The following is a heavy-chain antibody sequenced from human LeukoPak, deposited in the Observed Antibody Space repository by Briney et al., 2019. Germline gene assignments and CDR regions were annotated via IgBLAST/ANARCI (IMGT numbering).Heavy chain of an antibody. D-gene: IGHD2-15*01. Sequence: GGSLRLSCAASGFTFSSYEMNWVRQAPGKGLEWVSYISSSGSTIYYADSVKGRFTISRDNAENSLYLQMNSLRAGDTAVYYCARGYCSGGSCYTYWGQGTLVTVSS. V-gene: IGHV3-48*03. CDR3: ARGYCSGGSCYTY. CDR1: GFTFSSYE. J-gene: IGHJ4*02. CDR2: ISSSGSTI.